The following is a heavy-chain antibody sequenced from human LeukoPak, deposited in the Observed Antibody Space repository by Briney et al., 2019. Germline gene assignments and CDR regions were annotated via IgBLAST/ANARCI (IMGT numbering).Heavy chain of an antibody. V-gene: IGHV1-2*02. CDR2: INPNSGGT. D-gene: IGHD6-13*01. J-gene: IGHJ5*02. Sequence: ASVKVSCKASGYTFTGYYMHWVRQAPGQGLEWMGWINPNSGGTNHAQKFQGRVTMTRDTSISTAYMELSRLRSDDTAVYYCARDGTAPPRGWFDPWGQGTLVTVSS. CDR3: ARDGTAPPRGWFDP. CDR1: GYTFTGYY.